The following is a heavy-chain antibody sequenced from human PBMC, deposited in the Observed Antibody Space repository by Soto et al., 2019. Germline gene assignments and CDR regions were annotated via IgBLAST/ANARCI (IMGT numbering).Heavy chain of an antibody. V-gene: IGHV4-39*07. J-gene: IGHJ5*02. CDR2: IYYSGTT. CDR3: ASGSSSSRGGNWFDP. CDR1: GGSLSSSSYY. Sequence: PSETLSLTCTVSGGSLSSSSYYWGWIRQTPGKGLEWIGSIYYSGTTHHNPSLKSRVTISVDTSKNQFSLKLSSVTAADTAVYYCASGSSSSRGGNWFDPWGQGTLVTVSS. D-gene: IGHD6-6*01.